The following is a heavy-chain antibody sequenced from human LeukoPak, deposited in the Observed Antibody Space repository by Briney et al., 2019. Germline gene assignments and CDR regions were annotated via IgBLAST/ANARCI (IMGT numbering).Heavy chain of an antibody. D-gene: IGHD6-13*01. V-gene: IGHV3-23*01. CDR2: ISGSSGNT. CDR1: GFTFNTYA. CDR3: AKPARVGAVDY. Sequence: GGSLRLSCAASGFTFNTYAMSWVRQAPGKGLEWVSAISGSSGNTYYADSVKGRFTFSRDNSKNTLYLQMNSLRAEDTAIYYCAKPARVGAVDYWGQGTLVTVSS. J-gene: IGHJ4*02.